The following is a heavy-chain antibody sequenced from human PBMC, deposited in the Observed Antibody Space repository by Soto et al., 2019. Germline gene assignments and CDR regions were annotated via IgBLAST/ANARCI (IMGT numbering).Heavy chain of an antibody. CDR3: ARDQWFGEFANWFDP. D-gene: IGHD3-10*01. J-gene: IGHJ5*02. CDR1: GGSISSGDYY. Sequence: SETLSLTCTVSGGSISSGDYYWSWIRQPPGKGLEWIGYIYYSGSTYYNPSLKSRVTISVDTSKNQFSLKLSSVTAADTAVYYCARDQWFGEFANWFDPWGQGTLVTVSS. V-gene: IGHV4-30-4*01. CDR2: IYYSGST.